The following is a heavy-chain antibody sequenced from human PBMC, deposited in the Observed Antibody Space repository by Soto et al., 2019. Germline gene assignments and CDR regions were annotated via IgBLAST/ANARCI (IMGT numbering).Heavy chain of an antibody. CDR3: ARVRDYGLGTNRHYYGMDV. CDR1: GGSISGYY. J-gene: IGHJ6*02. Sequence: QAQLQESGPGLVKSSETLSLTCTVSGGSISGYYWSWIRQPAGKGLEWIGRLYTMGSTNYNPSLQSRVTMSVDTSKNEFSLKVSSVTAADTAVYFCARVRDYGLGTNRHYYGMDVWGQGTTVTVSS. D-gene: IGHD3-10*01. V-gene: IGHV4-4*07. CDR2: LYTMGST.